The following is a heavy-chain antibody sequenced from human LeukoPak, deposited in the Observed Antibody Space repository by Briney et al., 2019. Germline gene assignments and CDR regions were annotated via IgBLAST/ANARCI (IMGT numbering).Heavy chain of an antibody. CDR1: GGSSSSSNW. V-gene: IGHV4-4*02. CDR3: ARVDDYGDFLFDY. Sequence: KPSETLSLTCAVSGGSSSSSNWWNWVRQPPGKGLEWIGEINHSGSTNYNPSLKSRVTISVDTSKNQFSLKLSSVTAADTAVYYCARVDDYGDFLFDYWGQGTLVTVSS. CDR2: INHSGST. J-gene: IGHJ4*02. D-gene: IGHD4-17*01.